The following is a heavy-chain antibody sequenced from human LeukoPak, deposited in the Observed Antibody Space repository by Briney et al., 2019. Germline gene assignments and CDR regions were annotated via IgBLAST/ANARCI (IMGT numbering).Heavy chain of an antibody. CDR3: ASRLSNYDILTGSGGWDAFDI. CDR2: IYPGDSDT. Sequence: GESLKISCKGSGYSFTSYWIGWVRQMPGKGLEWMGIIYPGDSDTGYSPSFQGQVTISADRSISTAYLQWSSLKASDTAMYYCASRLSNYDILTGSGGWDAFDIWGQGTMVTVSS. J-gene: IGHJ3*02. CDR1: GYSFTSYW. V-gene: IGHV5-51*01. D-gene: IGHD3-9*01.